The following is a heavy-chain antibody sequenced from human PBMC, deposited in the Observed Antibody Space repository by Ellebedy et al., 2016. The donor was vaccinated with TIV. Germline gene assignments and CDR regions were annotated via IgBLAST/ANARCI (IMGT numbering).Heavy chain of an antibody. V-gene: IGHV3-21*01. CDR2: IDSSSTYI. CDR1: GFTFSSYS. CDR3: ARQNPAYSSGQVSPIDH. D-gene: IGHD6-19*01. Sequence: GESLKISCAASGFTFSSYSMGWVRQAPGKGLEWVSSIDSSSTYIYYADSLRGRLTISRDNAKYSLYLQMHSLRAEDTAVYYCARQNPAYSSGQVSPIDHWGQGALVTVSS. J-gene: IGHJ4*02.